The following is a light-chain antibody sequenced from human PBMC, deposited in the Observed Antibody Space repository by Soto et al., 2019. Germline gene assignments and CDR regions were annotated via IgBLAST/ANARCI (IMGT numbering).Light chain of an antibody. J-gene: IGLJ3*02. CDR3: AVWDDSLSSWV. Sequence: QSVLTQPPSASGTPGQRVTISCSGSSSNIGSNTVNWYQQLPGTAPKLLIYSNNQRPSGVPDRFSGSKSGTSASLAISGLQSEDEADYYCAVWDDSLSSWVFGGGTKLTVL. V-gene: IGLV1-44*01. CDR2: SNN. CDR1: SSNIGSNT.